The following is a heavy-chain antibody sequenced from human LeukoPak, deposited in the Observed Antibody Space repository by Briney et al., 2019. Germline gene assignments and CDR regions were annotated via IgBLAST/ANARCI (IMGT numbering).Heavy chain of an antibody. V-gene: IGHV3-23*01. Sequence: QPGGSLRLSCVASGFTFSNYAMSWVRQAPGKRLEWVSAVTGRGGSTYYADSVKGRFTISRGNSRNTLFLQMNSLRAEDTAIYYCAKWGDFDILTGYYVSDFWGQGTLVTVSS. D-gene: IGHD3-9*01. CDR2: VTGRGGST. CDR1: GFTFSNYA. CDR3: AKWGDFDILTGYYVSDF. J-gene: IGHJ4*02.